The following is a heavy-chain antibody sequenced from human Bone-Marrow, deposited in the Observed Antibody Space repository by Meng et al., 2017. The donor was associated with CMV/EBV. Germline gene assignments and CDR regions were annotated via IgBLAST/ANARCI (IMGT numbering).Heavy chain of an antibody. Sequence: ASVKVSCKASGYTFTSYDISWVRQAPGQGLEWMGWISAYNGNTNYAQKLQGRVTMTTDTSTSTAYMELRSLRSDDTAVYYCARLNPEDTIFGVVIIPVRNWFDPWGQGTLVTVSS. D-gene: IGHD3-3*01. V-gene: IGHV1-18*01. J-gene: IGHJ5*02. CDR3: ARLNPEDTIFGVVIIPVRNWFDP. CDR2: ISAYNGNT. CDR1: GYTFTSYD.